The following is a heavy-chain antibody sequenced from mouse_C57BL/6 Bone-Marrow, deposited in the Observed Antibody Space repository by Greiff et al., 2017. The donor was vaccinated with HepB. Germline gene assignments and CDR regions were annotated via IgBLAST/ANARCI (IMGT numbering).Heavy chain of an antibody. CDR2: ISSGGSYT. Sequence: EVKLVESGGDLVKPGGSLKLSCAASGFTFSSYGMSWVRQTPDKRLEWVATISSGGSYTYYPDSVKGRFTISRDNAKNTLYLQMSSLKSEDTAMYYCARHDHYCSYYWGQGTTLTVSS. J-gene: IGHJ2*01. CDR1: GFTFSSYG. D-gene: IGHD1-1*01. V-gene: IGHV5-6*01. CDR3: ARHDHYCSYY.